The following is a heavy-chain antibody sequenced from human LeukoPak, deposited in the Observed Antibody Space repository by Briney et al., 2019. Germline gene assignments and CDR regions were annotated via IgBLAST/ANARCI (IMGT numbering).Heavy chain of an antibody. J-gene: IGHJ4*02. CDR1: GGSFSGYY. D-gene: IGHD3-22*01. CDR3: ARGPDYYNSSGGDY. CDR2: INHSGST. V-gene: IGHV4-34*01. Sequence: SETLSLTCAVYGGSFSGYYWSWIRQPPGKGLEWIGEINHSGSTNYNPSLKSRVTISVDTSKNQFSLKLSSVTAADTAVYYCARGPDYYNSSGGDYWGQGTLATVSS.